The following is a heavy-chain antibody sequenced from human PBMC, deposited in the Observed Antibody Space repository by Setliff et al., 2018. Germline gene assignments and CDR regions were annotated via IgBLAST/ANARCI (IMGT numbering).Heavy chain of an antibody. CDR1: GGSISTKNYY. V-gene: IGHV4-39*01. D-gene: IGHD5-18*01. CDR2: IYYSGGT. CDR3: AGGGGWIQLFDY. Sequence: SETLSLTCTVSGGSISTKNYYWGWIRQPPGKGLEWIGNIYYSGGTYYSPSLKSRVTISVDTSENQFSLKLNSVTAADTAVYCWAGGGGWIQLFDYWGLGTQVTVSS. J-gene: IGHJ4*02.